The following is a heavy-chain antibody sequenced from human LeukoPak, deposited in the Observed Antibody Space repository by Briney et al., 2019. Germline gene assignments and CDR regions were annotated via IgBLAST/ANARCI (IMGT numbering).Heavy chain of an antibody. D-gene: IGHD3-3*01. Sequence: GGSWRLSGVALGFMFSDYAMSWVRRAPGKEREWCSSSGGTTFYADSVKGRFTISRDLFKKTVHLETKAMRADDTAVYYCAKDPRPYYDVPVGHWGQGPLLPVS. V-gene: IGHV3-23*01. CDR1: GFMFSDYA. J-gene: IGHJ4*02. CDR2: SGGTT. CDR3: AKDPRPYYDVPVGH.